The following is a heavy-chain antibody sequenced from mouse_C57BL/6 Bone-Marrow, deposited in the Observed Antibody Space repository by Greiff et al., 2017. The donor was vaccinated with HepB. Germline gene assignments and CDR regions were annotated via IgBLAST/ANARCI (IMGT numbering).Heavy chain of an antibody. J-gene: IGHJ3*01. CDR1: GFTFSSYG. Sequence: EVMLVESGGDLVKPGGSLKLSCAASGFTFSSYGLSWVRQTPDKRLEWVATISSGGSYTYSPDSVKGRFTISRDNAKNTLYLQMSSLKSEDTAMYYCARQRSTMVTAWFAYWGQGTLVTVSA. CDR2: ISSGGSYT. V-gene: IGHV5-6*01. D-gene: IGHD2-2*01. CDR3: ARQRSTMVTAWFAY.